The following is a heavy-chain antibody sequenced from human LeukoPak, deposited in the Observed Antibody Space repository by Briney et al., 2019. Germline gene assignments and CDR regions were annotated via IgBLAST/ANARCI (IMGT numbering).Heavy chain of an antibody. J-gene: IGHJ4*02. D-gene: IGHD4-23*01. CDR1: GYTFTGYY. CDR3: AREHQPNYGGKDY. CDR2: INPSGGST. V-gene: IGHV1-46*01. Sequence: ASVKVSCKASGYTFTGYYMHWVRQAPGQGLEWMGIINPSGGSTSYAQKFQGRVTMTRDTPTSTVYMELSSLRSEDTAVYYCAREHQPNYGGKDYWGQGTLVTVSS.